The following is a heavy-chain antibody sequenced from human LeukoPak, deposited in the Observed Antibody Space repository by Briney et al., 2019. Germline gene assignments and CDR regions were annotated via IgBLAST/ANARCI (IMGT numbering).Heavy chain of an antibody. V-gene: IGHV3-7*01. CDR2: IKQDGSEK. CDR3: ARDLSPYYDFWSGSWFDP. CDR1: GFTFSSYW. D-gene: IGHD3-3*01. J-gene: IGHJ5*02. Sequence: GGSLRLSCAASGFTFSSYWMSWVRQAPGKGLEWVANIKQDGSEKYYVDSVKGRFTISRDNAKNSLYLQMNSLRAEGTAVYYCARDLSPYYDFWSGSWFDPWGQGTLVTVSS.